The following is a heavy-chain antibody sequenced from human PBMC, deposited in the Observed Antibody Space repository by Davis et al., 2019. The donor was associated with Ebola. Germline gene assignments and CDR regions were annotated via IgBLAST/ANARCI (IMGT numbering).Heavy chain of an antibody. CDR3: AKDETLYGSVPDY. CDR1: GFTFSSCW. V-gene: IGHV3-7*01. CDR2: IKQDGSQK. J-gene: IGHJ4*02. D-gene: IGHD1-26*01. Sequence: GESLKISCAASGFTFSSCWMTWVRQAPGKGLEWVANIKQDGSQKHYVDSVKGRFTISRDNAKNSLYLEMNSLRAEDTAVYYCAKDETLYGSVPDYWGQGTLVTVSS.